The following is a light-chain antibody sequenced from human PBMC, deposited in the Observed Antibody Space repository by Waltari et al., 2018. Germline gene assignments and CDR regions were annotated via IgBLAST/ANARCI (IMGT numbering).Light chain of an antibody. V-gene: IGLV2-11*01. J-gene: IGLJ1*01. Sequence: QAVLTQPRSLSGSPGPSVTIPCTGSRSDIGGYIYVSWYLQHPGTAPKLLIYEVSKRPSGVSDRFSASKAGDTASLTISGLQAEDEADYYCSSYSGDNTFVFGTGTKLTVL. CDR1: RSDIGGYIY. CDR3: SSYSGDNTFV. CDR2: EVS.